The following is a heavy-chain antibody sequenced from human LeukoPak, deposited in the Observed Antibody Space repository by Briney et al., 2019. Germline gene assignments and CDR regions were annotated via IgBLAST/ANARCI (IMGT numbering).Heavy chain of an antibody. Sequence: ASVKVSCKASGYTFTSYYMHWVRQAPGQGLEWMGIINPSGGSTSYAQKFQGRVTMTRDTSTSTVYMELSSLRSEDTAVYYCARDSQAPLTTVTTLDYWGQGTLVTVSS. V-gene: IGHV1-46*01. D-gene: IGHD4-17*01. CDR1: GYTFTSYY. J-gene: IGHJ4*02. CDR3: ARDSQAPLTTVTTLDY. CDR2: INPSGGST.